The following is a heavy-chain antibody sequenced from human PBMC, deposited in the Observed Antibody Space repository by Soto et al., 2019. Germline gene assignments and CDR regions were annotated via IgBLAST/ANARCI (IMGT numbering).Heavy chain of an antibody. D-gene: IGHD3-10*01. V-gene: IGHV3-30*18. J-gene: IGHJ4*02. Sequence: QVQLVESGGGVVQPGRSLRLSCAASGFTFSSNGIHWVRQAPGKGLEWVALISNDGKTKYYADSVKGRFTISRDNSKNXLFLQMNSLRLEDTAVYYCAKDSLLSVNLWFGELAWGQGTLVTVSS. CDR2: ISNDGKTK. CDR1: GFTFSSNG. CDR3: AKDSLLSVNLWFGELA.